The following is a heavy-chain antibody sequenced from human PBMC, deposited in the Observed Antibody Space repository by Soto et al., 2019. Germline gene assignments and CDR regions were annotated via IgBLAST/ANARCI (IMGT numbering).Heavy chain of an antibody. J-gene: IGHJ3*02. Sequence: SVKVSCKASGGTFSSYAISWVRQAPGQGLEWMGGIIPIFGTANYAQKFQGRVTITADESTSTAYMELSSLRSEDTAVYYCARGAPMVRNAFDIWGQGXMVTVSS. CDR3: ARGAPMVRNAFDI. CDR2: IIPIFGTA. V-gene: IGHV1-69*13. D-gene: IGHD5-18*01. CDR1: GGTFSSYA.